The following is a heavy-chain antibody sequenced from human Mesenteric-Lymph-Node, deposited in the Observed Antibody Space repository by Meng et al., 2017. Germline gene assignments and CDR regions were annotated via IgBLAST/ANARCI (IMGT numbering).Heavy chain of an antibody. CDR1: GFTFSSYA. V-gene: IGHV3-30*04. Sequence: GSLRLSCAASGFTFSSYAMHWVRQAPGKGLEWVAVISYDGSNKYYADSVKGRFTISRDNSKNTLYLQMNSLRAEDTAVYYCAREYGSGSYYLFFDYWGQGTLVTVSS. J-gene: IGHJ4*02. CDR3: AREYGSGSYYLFFDY. CDR2: ISYDGSNK. D-gene: IGHD3-10*01.